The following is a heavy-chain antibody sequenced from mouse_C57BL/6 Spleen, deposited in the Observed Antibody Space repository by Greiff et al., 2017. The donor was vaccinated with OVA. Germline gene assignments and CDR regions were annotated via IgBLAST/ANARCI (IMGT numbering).Heavy chain of an antibody. CDR1: GYTFTSYW. Sequence: QVQLQQPGAELVRPGSSVKLSCKASGYTFTSYWMHWVKQRPIQGLEWIGNIDPSDSETHYNQKFKDKATLTVDKSSSTAYMQLSSLTSEDSAVYYCARPHYYGSSQYYFDYWGQGTTLTVSS. J-gene: IGHJ2*01. V-gene: IGHV1-52*01. CDR3: ARPHYYGSSQYYFDY. D-gene: IGHD1-1*01. CDR2: IDPSDSET.